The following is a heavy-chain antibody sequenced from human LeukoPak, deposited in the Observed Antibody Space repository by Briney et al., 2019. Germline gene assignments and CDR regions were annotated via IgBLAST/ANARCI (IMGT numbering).Heavy chain of an antibody. D-gene: IGHD3-9*01. CDR3: ARGMYYDILTGPLGFDY. Sequence: GGSLRLSCAASGFTFSRYWMHWVCQAPGTGLVWVSRIHNDGSSTSYADSVKGRFTISRDNAKNTVYLQMNSLRAEDTAVYYCARGMYYDILTGPLGFDYWGQGTLVTVSS. J-gene: IGHJ4*02. CDR2: IHNDGSST. CDR1: GFTFSRYW. V-gene: IGHV3-74*01.